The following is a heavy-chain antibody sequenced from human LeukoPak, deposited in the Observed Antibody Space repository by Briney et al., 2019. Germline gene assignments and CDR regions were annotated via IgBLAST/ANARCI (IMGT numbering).Heavy chain of an antibody. Sequence: GGSLRLSCAASGFAFSSYWMSWVRQAPGKGLDWVANIKRDGSDTYYVDSVKGRFTISRDNAKNSLYLQLNSLRAEDTAVYYCARDANYYDSRGENYFNCWGQGTLVTVSS. J-gene: IGHJ4*02. D-gene: IGHD3-22*01. CDR2: IKRDGSDT. CDR3: ARDANYYDSRGENYFNC. V-gene: IGHV3-7*01. CDR1: GFAFSSYW.